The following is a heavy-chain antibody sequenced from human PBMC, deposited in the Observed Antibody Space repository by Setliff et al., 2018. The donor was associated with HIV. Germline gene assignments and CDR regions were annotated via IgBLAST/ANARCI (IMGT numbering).Heavy chain of an antibody. CDR1: GGSFSGHY. CDR3: ARSPAAEGF. D-gene: IGHD6-13*01. Sequence: SETLSLTCAVYGGSFSGHYWSWIRQPPGKGLEWIGSIFYTGSTYYYNPSLKSRVTISVDASNNQFSLKLSSVTATDTAVYYCARSPAAEGFWGQGALVTVSS. V-gene: IGHV4-34*12. CDR2: IFYTGSTY. J-gene: IGHJ4*02.